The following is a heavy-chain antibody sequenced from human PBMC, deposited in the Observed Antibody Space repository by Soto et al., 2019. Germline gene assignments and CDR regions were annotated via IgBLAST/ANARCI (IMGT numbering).Heavy chain of an antibody. CDR3: AKDRGVRGRGLGDAFDI. J-gene: IGHJ3*02. Sequence: GGSLRLSCAASGFTFSSCAMSWVRQAPGKGLEWVSAISGSGGSTYYADSVKGRFTISRDNSKNTLYLQMNSLRAEDTAVYYCAKDRGVRGRGLGDAFDIWGQGTMVTVSS. D-gene: IGHD3-10*01. CDR1: GFTFSSCA. V-gene: IGHV3-23*01. CDR2: ISGSGGST.